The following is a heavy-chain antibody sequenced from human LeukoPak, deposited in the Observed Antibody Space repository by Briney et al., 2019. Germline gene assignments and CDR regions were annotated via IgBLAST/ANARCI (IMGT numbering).Heavy chain of an antibody. CDR1: GFTFSSYA. CDR3: AKAMYSSGWYDYYYYYMDV. V-gene: IGHV3-23*01. D-gene: IGHD6-19*01. J-gene: IGHJ6*03. Sequence: GGSLRLSCAASGFTFSSYAMSWVRQAPGKGLEWVSAISGSGGSTYYADSVKGRFTISRDNSKNTLYLQMNSLRAEDMAVYYCAKAMYSSGWYDYYYYYMDVWGKGTTVTVSS. CDR2: ISGSGGST.